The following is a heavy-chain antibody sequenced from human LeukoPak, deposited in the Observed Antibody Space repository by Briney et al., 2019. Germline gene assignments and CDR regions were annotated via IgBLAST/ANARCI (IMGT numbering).Heavy chain of an antibody. J-gene: IGHJ4*02. D-gene: IGHD6-13*01. Sequence: PSETLSLTCTVSGGSIGTYYWSWIRQPPGKGLEWTGYIYHTGKTSYNPSLKSRVSISVDTSKKQISLKLSSVTAADTAVYYCASLYSSSWYGSDFDYWGQGTLVTVSS. CDR1: GGSIGTYY. CDR3: ASLYSSSWYGSDFDY. CDR2: IYHTGKT. V-gene: IGHV4-59*01.